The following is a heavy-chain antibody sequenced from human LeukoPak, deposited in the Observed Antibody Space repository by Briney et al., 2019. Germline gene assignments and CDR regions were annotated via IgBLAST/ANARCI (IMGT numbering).Heavy chain of an antibody. Sequence: PGGSLRLSCAASGFTFSSYGMSWVRQAPGKGLEWVSSITGSSGSTYFADSVKGRFTISRDNAKNSLYLQMNSLRAEDTAVYYCARAEVDGGAFDIWGQGTMVTVSS. CDR1: GFTFSSYG. CDR2: ITGSSGST. D-gene: IGHD4-23*01. CDR3: ARAEVDGGAFDI. J-gene: IGHJ3*02. V-gene: IGHV3-21*01.